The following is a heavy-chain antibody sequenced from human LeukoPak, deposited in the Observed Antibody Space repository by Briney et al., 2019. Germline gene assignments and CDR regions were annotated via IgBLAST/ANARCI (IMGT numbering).Heavy chain of an antibody. V-gene: IGHV1-18*01. CDR2: ISAYNGNT. CDR1: GYTFTSYG. Sequence: ASVKVSCKASGYTFTSYGISWVRQAPGQGLEWMGWISAYNGNTNYAQKLQGRVTMTTDTSTSTAYMELRSLRSEDTAVYYCARDSPTTVTTRVDWYFDLWGRGTLVTVSS. J-gene: IGHJ2*01. CDR3: ARDSPTTVTTRVDWYFDL. D-gene: IGHD4-17*01.